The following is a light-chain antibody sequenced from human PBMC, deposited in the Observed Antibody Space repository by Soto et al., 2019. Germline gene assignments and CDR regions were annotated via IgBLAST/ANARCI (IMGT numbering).Light chain of an antibody. V-gene: IGKV3-15*01. CDR1: QSVSSN. Sequence: EIVMTQSPATLSVSPGDTATLSCRASQSVSSNVAWYQQTPGQAPRLLIYGASTRATGIPARFSGSGSGTEFALTISSLQSVDFAVYYCQQYKTWPRTFGQGTKVDIK. CDR2: GAS. J-gene: IGKJ1*01. CDR3: QQYKTWPRT.